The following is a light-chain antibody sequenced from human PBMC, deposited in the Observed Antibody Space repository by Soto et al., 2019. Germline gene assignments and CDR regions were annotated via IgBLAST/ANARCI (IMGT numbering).Light chain of an antibody. J-gene: IGLJ2*01. CDR1: SSNIGSNT. CDR2: SDN. V-gene: IGLV1-44*01. Sequence: QSVLTQPPSVSGTPGQRVTISCSGSSSNIGSNTENWYQHLPGTAPKLLIYSDNQRPSGVPDRFSGSKSGTSASLAISGLQSEDEGDYYCTTWDDSLNMVFGGGTKLTVL. CDR3: TTWDDSLNMV.